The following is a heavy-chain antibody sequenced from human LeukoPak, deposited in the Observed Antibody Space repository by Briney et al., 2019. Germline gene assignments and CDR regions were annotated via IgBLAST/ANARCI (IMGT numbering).Heavy chain of an antibody. J-gene: IGHJ4*02. CDR3: AKDSRIGLLGSRTKAYGSGSPFDY. D-gene: IGHD3-10*01. CDR1: GFTFSSYS. Sequence: PGGSLRLSCAASGFTFSSYSMNWVRQAPGKGLEWVAVISYDGSNKYYADSVKGRFTISRDNSKNTLYLQMNSLRAEDTAVYYCAKDSRIGLLGSRTKAYGSGSPFDYWGQGTLVTVSS. V-gene: IGHV3-30*18. CDR2: ISYDGSNK.